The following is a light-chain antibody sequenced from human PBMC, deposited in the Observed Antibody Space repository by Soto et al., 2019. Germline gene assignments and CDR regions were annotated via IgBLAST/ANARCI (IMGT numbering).Light chain of an antibody. CDR2: DAS. CDR3: QQSYSTPRT. V-gene: IGKV1-39*01. Sequence: QMTRYPAARAACVGDGXPLTFRASQSISVWLAWYQQKPGKAPQVLIWDASSLQRGVPSRFSGSGSGTDFTLTISSLQPEDFATYYCQQSYSTPRTFGQGTKVDI. J-gene: IGKJ1*01. CDR1: QSISVW.